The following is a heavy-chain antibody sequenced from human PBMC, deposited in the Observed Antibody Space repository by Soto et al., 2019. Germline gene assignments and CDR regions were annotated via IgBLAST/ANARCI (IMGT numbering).Heavy chain of an antibody. J-gene: IGHJ6*02. V-gene: IGHV4-59*01. D-gene: IGHD6-13*01. CDR3: ARAGYSSRKWYYYGMDV. CDR1: GGSISSYY. CDR2: IYYSGST. Sequence: QVQLQESGPGLVKPSETLSLTCTVSGGSISSYYWSWIRQPPGKGLEWIGYIYYSGSTNYNPSLKSRVTISVDTSKTQFSLKLSSVTAADTAVYYCARAGYSSRKWYYYGMDVWGQGTTVTVSS.